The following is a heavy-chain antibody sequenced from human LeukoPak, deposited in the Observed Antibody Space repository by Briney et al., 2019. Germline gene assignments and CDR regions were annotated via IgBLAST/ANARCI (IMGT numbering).Heavy chain of an antibody. CDR2: VSSSSSYI. CDR1: GFTFSSYI. Sequence: GGSLRLSCAASGFTFSSYIMNWVRQAPGKGLEWVSSVSSSSSYIYYADSVKGRFTISRDNAKNSLYLQMNSLRAEDTAVYYCASLDQTGYWGQGTLVTVSS. J-gene: IGHJ4*02. CDR3: ASLDQTGY. V-gene: IGHV3-21*01.